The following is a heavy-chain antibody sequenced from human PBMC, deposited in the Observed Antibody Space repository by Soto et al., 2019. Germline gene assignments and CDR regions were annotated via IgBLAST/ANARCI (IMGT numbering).Heavy chain of an antibody. CDR1: GLTFSSYA. J-gene: IGHJ4*02. CDR3: ARGIMIGNLDY. Sequence: GGSLRLSCAASGLTFSSYAMHWVRQAPGKGLEWVAVISYDGSNKYYADSVKGRFTISRDNSKNTLYLQMNSLRAEDTAVYYCARGIMIGNLDYWGRGSLVTVPS. CDR2: ISYDGSNK. D-gene: IGHD3-16*01. V-gene: IGHV3-30-3*01.